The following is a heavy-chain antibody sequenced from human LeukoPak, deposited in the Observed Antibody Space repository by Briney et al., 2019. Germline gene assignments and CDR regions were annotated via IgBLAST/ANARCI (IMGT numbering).Heavy chain of an antibody. J-gene: IGHJ4*02. Sequence: QSGGSLRLSCAASGFTFDDYAMHWVRQAPGKGLEWVSGISWNSGSIGYADSVKGRFTISRDNAKNSLYLQMNSLRAEDTALYYCAKGKSGQLWFALDYWGQGTLVAVSS. CDR3: AKGKSGQLWFALDY. V-gene: IGHV3-9*01. CDR1: GFTFDDYA. D-gene: IGHD5-18*01. CDR2: ISWNSGSI.